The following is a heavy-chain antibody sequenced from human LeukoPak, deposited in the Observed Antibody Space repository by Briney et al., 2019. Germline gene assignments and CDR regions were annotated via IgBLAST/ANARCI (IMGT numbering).Heavy chain of an antibody. J-gene: IGHJ5*02. D-gene: IGHD2-21*02. V-gene: IGHV4-39*01. CDR1: GGSISSSSYY. CDR3: ARQGDCGFVWFDP. CDR2: IYYSGST. Sequence: SETLSLTCTVSGGSISSSSYYWGWIRQPPGKGLEWIGSIYYSGSTYYNPSLKSRVTISVDTSKNQFSLKLSSVTAADTAVYYCARQGDCGFVWFDPWGQGTLVTVSS.